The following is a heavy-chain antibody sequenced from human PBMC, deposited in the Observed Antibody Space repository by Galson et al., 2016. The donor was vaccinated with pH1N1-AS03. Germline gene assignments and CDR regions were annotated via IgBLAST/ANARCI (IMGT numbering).Heavy chain of an antibody. CDR2: IQYDGSGK. V-gene: IGHV3-7*01. CDR3: ARDLGRYRGDL. D-gene: IGHD6-19*01. Sequence: RLSCAASGFTITKYWMSWVRQAPGKGLEWVANIQYDGSGKKYVDSVTGRFTISRDNARNSLYLQMNSLRVDDTAVYYCARDLGRYRGDLWGQGTLVTVSS. J-gene: IGHJ5*02. CDR1: GFTITKYW.